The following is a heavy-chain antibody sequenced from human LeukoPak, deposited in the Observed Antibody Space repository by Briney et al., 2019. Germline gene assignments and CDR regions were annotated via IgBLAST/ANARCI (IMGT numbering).Heavy chain of an antibody. CDR3: ARVSAVGYYDSSGYYHYAFDI. V-gene: IGHV4-38-2*02. J-gene: IGHJ3*02. D-gene: IGHD3-22*01. CDR2: IYHSGST. CDR1: GYSISSGYY. Sequence: PSETLSLTCTVSGYSISSGYYWGWIRQPPGKGLEWIGSIYHSGSTYYNPSLKSRVTISVDTSKNQFSLKLSSVTAADTAVYYCARVSAVGYYDSSGYYHYAFDIWGQGTMVTVSS.